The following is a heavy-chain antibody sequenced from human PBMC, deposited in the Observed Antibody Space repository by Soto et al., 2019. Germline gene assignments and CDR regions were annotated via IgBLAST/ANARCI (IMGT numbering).Heavy chain of an antibody. V-gene: IGHV3-74*01. D-gene: IGHD6-19*01. CDR1: GFTLSSRW. Sequence: PGGSLRLSCEVSGFTLSSRWMHWVRQTPGKGLVWVSRIDTYGSATKYADSVEGRFSISKDNAENTLYLQMNNLRADDTAVYYCVRVLKSIGWDNDVFDIWGQGTMVTVSS. CDR3: VRVLKSIGWDNDVFDI. CDR2: IDTYGSAT. J-gene: IGHJ3*02.